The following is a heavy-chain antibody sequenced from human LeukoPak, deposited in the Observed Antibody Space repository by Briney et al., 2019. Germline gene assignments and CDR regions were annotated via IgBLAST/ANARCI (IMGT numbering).Heavy chain of an antibody. V-gene: IGHV4-59*01. CDR2: IYYSGST. D-gene: IGHD1-26*01. CDR3: SREARGKSYSGSYFIDY. J-gene: IGHJ4*02. Sequence: SETLSLTCTVSGGSISSYYWSWIRQPPGKGLEWIGYIYYSGSTNYNPSLKSRVTISADTSKNQFSLKLSSVTAADTAVYYCSREARGKSYSGSYFIDYWGQGTLVTVSS. CDR1: GGSISSYY.